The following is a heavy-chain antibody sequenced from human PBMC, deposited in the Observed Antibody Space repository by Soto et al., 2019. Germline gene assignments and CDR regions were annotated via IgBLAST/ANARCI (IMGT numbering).Heavy chain of an antibody. CDR2: ISGSGGST. CDR1: GFTFSSYA. CDR3: AKDPTYCSGGSCPVSGYYYYMDV. V-gene: IGHV3-23*01. D-gene: IGHD2-15*01. Sequence: EVQLLESGGGLVQPGGSLRLSCAASGFTFSSYAMSWVRQAPGKGLEWVSAISGSGGSTYYADSVKGRFTISRDNSKNTLYLQMNSLRAEDTAVYYCAKDPTYCSGGSCPVSGYYYYMDVWGKGTTVTVSS. J-gene: IGHJ6*03.